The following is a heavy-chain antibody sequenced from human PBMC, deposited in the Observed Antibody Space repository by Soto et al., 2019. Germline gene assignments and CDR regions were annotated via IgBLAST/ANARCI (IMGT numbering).Heavy chain of an antibody. CDR1: GGSISTVDYW. CDR3: AGGPSGDKVDS. Sequence: QVQLQESGPGLVKPSQTLSLTCTVSGGSISTVDYWWSWIRQSPDMGLEWIGHIYDGGRTYNNPALETPVTIAVDTPKSPLPLTLSSVSAADTAVYYCAGGPSGDKVDSWGQGALVTVSS. J-gene: IGHJ4*02. D-gene: IGHD7-27*01. V-gene: IGHV4-30-4*01. CDR2: IYDGGRT.